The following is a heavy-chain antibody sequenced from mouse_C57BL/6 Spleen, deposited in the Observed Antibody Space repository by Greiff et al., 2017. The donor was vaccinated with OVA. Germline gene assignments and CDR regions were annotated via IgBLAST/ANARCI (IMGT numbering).Heavy chain of an antibody. J-gene: IGHJ3*01. CDR3: ARGDYYGSSYLFAY. Sequence: VQLQQSGPELVKPGASVKISCKASGYAFSSSWMNWVKQRPGKGLEWIGRIYPGDGDTNYNGQFKGKATLTADKSSSTAYMQLSSLTSEDSAVYFCARGDYYGSSYLFAYWGQGTLVTVSA. CDR2: IYPGDGDT. V-gene: IGHV1-82*01. D-gene: IGHD1-1*01. CDR1: GYAFSSSW.